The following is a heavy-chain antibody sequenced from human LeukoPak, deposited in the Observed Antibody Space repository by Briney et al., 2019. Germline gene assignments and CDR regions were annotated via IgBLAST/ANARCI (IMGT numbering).Heavy chain of an antibody. Sequence: ASVKVSCKASGYTFTSYGISWVRQAPGQGLEWMGWISAYNGNTNYAQKHQGRVTMTTDTSTSTAYMELRSLRSDDTAVYYCARVEDCGGDCYSGLLGAFDIWGQGTMVTVSS. CDR1: GYTFTSYG. CDR3: ARVEDCGGDCYSGLLGAFDI. D-gene: IGHD2-21*02. J-gene: IGHJ3*02. V-gene: IGHV1-18*01. CDR2: ISAYNGNT.